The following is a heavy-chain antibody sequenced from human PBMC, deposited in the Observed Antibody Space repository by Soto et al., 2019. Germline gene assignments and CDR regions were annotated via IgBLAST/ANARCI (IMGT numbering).Heavy chain of an antibody. CDR3: AREGLVLVPTTVNSDYYYYAMDV. J-gene: IGHJ6*02. CDR2: IIPRSATS. D-gene: IGHD2-15*01. CDR1: GGTFSNYA. Sequence: SVKVSCKASGGTFSNYAFSWVRQAPGQGLEWMGGIIPRSATSNYAQRFQGRVTFTADESTSTAYMELSSLRPEDTAVYYCAREGLVLVPTTVNSDYYYYAMDVWGQGTTVTVSS. V-gene: IGHV1-69*13.